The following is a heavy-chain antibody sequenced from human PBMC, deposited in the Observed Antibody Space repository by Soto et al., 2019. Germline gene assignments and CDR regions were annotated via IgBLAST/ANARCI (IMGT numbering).Heavy chain of an antibody. CDR3: ARTYYYDSSGYYRHYYYYSMDV. D-gene: IGHD3-22*01. CDR1: GYSISSGYY. J-gene: IGHJ6*02. V-gene: IGHV4-38-2*01. Sequence: WETRSLTCAVSGYSISSGYYWGWIRQPPGKGLEWIGRIYHSGSTYYNPSLKSRVTISVDTSKNQFSLKLSSVTAADTAVYYCARTYYYDSSGYYRHYYYYSMDVWGQGTTVTVSS. CDR2: IYHSGST.